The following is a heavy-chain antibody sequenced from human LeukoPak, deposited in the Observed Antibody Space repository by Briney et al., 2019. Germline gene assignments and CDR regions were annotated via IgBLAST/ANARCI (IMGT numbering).Heavy chain of an antibody. Sequence: GGSLRLSCTASGFTFSTYWMSWVRQTPEKGLEWVANIKEDGSEEVYVDSVKGRFTISRDNAKSSLYLQMNSLRAEDTAVYYCARGERYSGYDSLGDYWGQGTLVTVSS. CDR2: IKEDGSEE. J-gene: IGHJ4*02. CDR3: ARGERYSGYDSLGDY. D-gene: IGHD5-12*01. CDR1: GFTFSTYW. V-gene: IGHV3-7*02.